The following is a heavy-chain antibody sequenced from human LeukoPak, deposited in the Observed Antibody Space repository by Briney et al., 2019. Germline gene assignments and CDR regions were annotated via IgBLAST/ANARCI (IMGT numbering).Heavy chain of an antibody. Sequence: GGSLRLSCAASGFTFSSYAMSWVRQAPGKGLEWVSAISGSGGSTYYADSVKGRFTISRDNSKNTLYLQMNSLRAEDTAVYYCAKELSDFWSGYYPPFDYWGQGTLVTVSS. V-gene: IGHV3-23*01. CDR2: ISGSGGST. D-gene: IGHD3-3*01. CDR1: GFTFSSYA. CDR3: AKELSDFWSGYYPPFDY. J-gene: IGHJ4*02.